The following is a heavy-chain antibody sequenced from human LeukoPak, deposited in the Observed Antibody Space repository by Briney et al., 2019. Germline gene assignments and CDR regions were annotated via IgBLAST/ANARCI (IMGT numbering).Heavy chain of an antibody. V-gene: IGHV1-2*02. CDR3: ARDPGWFYYYYYMDV. CDR1: GYTFTGYY. J-gene: IGHJ6*03. D-gene: IGHD3-10*01. CDR2: INPNSGGT. Sequence: GASVKVSCKASGYTFTGYYMHWVRQAPGQGLEWMGWINPNSGGTNYAQKFQGRVTMTRDTSISTAYMELSRLRSDDTAVYYCARDPGWFYYYYYMDVWGKGTAVTVSS.